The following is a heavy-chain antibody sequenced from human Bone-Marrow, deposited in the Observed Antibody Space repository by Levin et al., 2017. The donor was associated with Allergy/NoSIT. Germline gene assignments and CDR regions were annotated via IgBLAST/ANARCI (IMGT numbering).Heavy chain of an antibody. Sequence: SQTLSLTCAVSGASISSTTYHWGWIRQPPGKGLEWIGLISNTGFTHYNPSLQSRVIVSVDTSKNQFSMKMDSVTAADTAVYYCARRVDVSGSYPQDNWFDPWGQGTLVTVSS. CDR1: GASISSTTYH. CDR2: ISNTGFT. CDR3: ARRVDVSGSYPQDNWFDP. V-gene: IGHV4-39*01. D-gene: IGHD3-10*01. J-gene: IGHJ5*02.